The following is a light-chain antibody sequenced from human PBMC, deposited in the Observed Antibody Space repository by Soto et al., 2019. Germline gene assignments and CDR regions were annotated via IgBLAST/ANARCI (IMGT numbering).Light chain of an antibody. CDR1: SSDIGSYNY. V-gene: IGLV2-14*01. Sequence: QSALTQAASVSGSLGQSITISCTGTSSDIGSYNYVSWYQQHPGKAPKLIIYDVSSRPSGVSDRFAGSKSGNTASLTISGLQGEDGADYYCSSYTSSSTWVFGGGTKLTVL. CDR2: DVS. CDR3: SSYTSSSTWV. J-gene: IGLJ3*02.